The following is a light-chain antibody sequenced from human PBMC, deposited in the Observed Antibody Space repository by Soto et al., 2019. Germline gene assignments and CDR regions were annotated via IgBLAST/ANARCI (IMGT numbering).Light chain of an antibody. CDR1: QNLRSS. CDR3: QQYNIWPQT. CDR2: GAS. V-gene: IGKV3-15*01. Sequence: VMTQSPATLSVSPGERATLSGRASQNLRSSLAWYQQKPGQAPRLLIYGASTRATGIPARFSGSGSGTEFTLTISSLQSEDFAVYFCQQYNIWPQTFGQGTKVEIK. J-gene: IGKJ1*01.